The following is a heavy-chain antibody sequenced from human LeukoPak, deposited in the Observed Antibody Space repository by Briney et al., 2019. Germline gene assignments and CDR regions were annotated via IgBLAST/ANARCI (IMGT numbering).Heavy chain of an antibody. CDR2: IYYSGST. J-gene: IGHJ4*02. D-gene: IGHD6-19*01. CDR1: GGSISSYY. Sequence: KSSETLSLTCTVSGGSISSYYWSWIRQPPGKGLEWIGYIYYSGSTNYNPSLKSRVTISVDTSKNHFSLKLTSVTAADTATYYCARETSLAGFASGLGFNYWGQGILVTASS. V-gene: IGHV4-59*01. CDR3: ARETSLAGFASGLGFNY.